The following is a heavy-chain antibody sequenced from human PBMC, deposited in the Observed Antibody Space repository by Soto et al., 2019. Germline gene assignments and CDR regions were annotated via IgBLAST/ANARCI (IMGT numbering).Heavy chain of an antibody. CDR1: GFTFSSYA. CDR3: AKGGQYSSGWYGFDY. D-gene: IGHD6-19*01. CDR2: LSSSGGAT. V-gene: IGHV3-23*01. J-gene: IGHJ4*02. Sequence: GGSLRLSCAASGFTFSSYAMSWVRQAPGKGLEWVSALSSSGGATYYADSVKGRFTISRDNSKNTLYLQLNSLRAEDTAVYYCAKGGQYSSGWYGFDYWGQGTLVTVSS.